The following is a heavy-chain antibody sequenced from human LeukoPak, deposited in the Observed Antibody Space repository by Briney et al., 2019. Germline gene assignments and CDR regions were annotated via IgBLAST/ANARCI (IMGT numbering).Heavy chain of an antibody. D-gene: IGHD3-3*01. Sequence: PSETLSLTCTVSGGSISSNNYFWGWIRQPPGKGLEWIGSLSFSGSTYYNPSLKSRVTISGDTPKNQFSLKLASVTATDTAVYYCARHVGRFLEWLFYTTFDYWGQGNLVTVSS. CDR1: GGSISSNNYF. CDR2: LSFSGST. CDR3: ARHVGRFLEWLFYTTFDY. V-gene: IGHV4-39*01. J-gene: IGHJ4*02.